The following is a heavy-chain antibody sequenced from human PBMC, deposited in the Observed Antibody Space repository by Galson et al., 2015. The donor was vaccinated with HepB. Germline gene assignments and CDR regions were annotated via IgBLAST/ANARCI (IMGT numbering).Heavy chain of an antibody. CDR2: ISSSSSYI. D-gene: IGHD2-2*01. CDR3: ARNRDDPFCSSPSCRKGYYYYYYMDV. J-gene: IGHJ6*03. V-gene: IGHV3-21*01. CDR1: GFTFSTYS. Sequence: SLRLSCAASGFTFSTYSMNWVRQAPGMGLEWVSSISSSSSYIYYADSVKGRFTISRDNAKNSLYRQMNSLRAEDTAVYYCARNRDDPFCSSPSCRKGYYYYYYMDVWGKGTTVTVSS.